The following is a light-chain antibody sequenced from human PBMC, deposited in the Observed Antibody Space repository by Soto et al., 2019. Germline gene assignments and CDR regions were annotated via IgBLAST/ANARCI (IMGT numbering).Light chain of an antibody. CDR2: VNT. CDR3: QSYDNSLSGSEV. Sequence: QSVLTQPPSVSGAPGQRVTISCTGSSSNIGAGYDGHWYQQLPGTAPKLLIYVNTNRPSGVPDRFSGSKSGTSASLAITGLQAEDEADYYCQSYDNSLSGSEVFGGGTKLTVL. CDR1: SSNIGAGYD. V-gene: IGLV1-40*01. J-gene: IGLJ3*02.